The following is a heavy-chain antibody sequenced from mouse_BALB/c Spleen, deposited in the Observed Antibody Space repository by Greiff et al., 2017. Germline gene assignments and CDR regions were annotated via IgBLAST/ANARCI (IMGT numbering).Heavy chain of an antibody. J-gene: IGHJ4*01. CDR2: ISYDGSN. V-gene: IGHV3-6*02. CDR1: GYSITSGYY. Sequence: EVKLQESGPGLVKPSQSLSLTCSVTGYSITSGYYWNWIRQFPGNKLEWMGYISYDGSNNYNPSLKNRISITRDTSKNQFFLKLNSVTTEDTATYYCARVKEIVYAMDYWGQGTSVTVSS. D-gene: IGHD1-3*01. CDR3: ARVKEIVYAMDY.